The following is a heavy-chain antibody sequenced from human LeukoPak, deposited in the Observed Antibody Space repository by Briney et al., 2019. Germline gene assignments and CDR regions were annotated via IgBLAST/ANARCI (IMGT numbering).Heavy chain of an antibody. J-gene: IGHJ6*03. D-gene: IGHD2-21*02. CDR1: GYYVSSNY. V-gene: IGHV3-53*01. CDR3: ARGPPDSPLISCYHYYVDV. Sequence: PGGSLRLSCVASGYYVSSNYMAWVRQAPGKGLEWVSVIYSGGSTYYADSVKGRFTLSRDKSKNTLYLQMNSLGVEDTAVYYCARGPPDSPLISCYHYYVDVWGKGTTVTVSS. CDR2: IYSGGST.